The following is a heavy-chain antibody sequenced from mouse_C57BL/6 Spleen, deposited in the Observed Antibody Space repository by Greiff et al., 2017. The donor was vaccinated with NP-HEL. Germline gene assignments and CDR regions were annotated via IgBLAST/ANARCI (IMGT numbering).Heavy chain of an antibody. CDR2: IYPGDGDT. D-gene: IGHD1-1*01. Sequence: VKLQESGPELVKPGASVKISCKASGYAFSSSWMNWVKQRPGKGLEWIGRIYPGDGDTTYNGKFKGKATLTADKSSSTAYMQLSSLTSEDSAVYFCALTDYAMDYWGQGTSVTVSS. CDR3: ALTDYAMDY. V-gene: IGHV1-82*01. CDR1: GYAFSSSW. J-gene: IGHJ4*01.